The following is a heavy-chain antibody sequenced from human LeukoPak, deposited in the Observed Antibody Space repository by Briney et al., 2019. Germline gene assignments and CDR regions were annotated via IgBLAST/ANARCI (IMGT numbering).Heavy chain of an antibody. J-gene: IGHJ4*02. CDR2: IYHTGST. CDR3: ASRKLGNDY. CDR1: GGSVSDYY. D-gene: IGHD7-27*01. V-gene: IGHV4-59*02. Sequence: PSETLSLTCTISGGSVSDYYWSWIRQSPGKGLEWIGYIYHTGSTSYSPSLKSRVTISADTSQNQFSLKLSSVNAADTAVYYCASRKLGNDYWGQGTLVTVSS.